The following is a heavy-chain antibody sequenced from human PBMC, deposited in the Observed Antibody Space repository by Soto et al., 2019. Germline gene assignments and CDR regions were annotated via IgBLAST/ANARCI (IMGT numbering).Heavy chain of an antibody. CDR2: IDPSDSYT. Sequence: PGESLKISCKGSGYSFTSYWISWVRQMPGKGLEWMGRIDPSDSYTNYSPSFQGHVTISADKSISTAYLQWSSLKASDTAMYYCARPPIYGSGGSSTHNYYYYGMEVWGKGTTVTV. D-gene: IGHD2-15*01. V-gene: IGHV5-10-1*01. CDR1: GYSFTSYW. CDR3: ARPPIYGSGGSSTHNYYYYGMEV. J-gene: IGHJ6*04.